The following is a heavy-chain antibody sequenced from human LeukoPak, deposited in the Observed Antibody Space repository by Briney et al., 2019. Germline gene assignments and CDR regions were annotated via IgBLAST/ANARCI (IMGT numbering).Heavy chain of an antibody. J-gene: IGHJ6*03. CDR2: IYTSGST. D-gene: IGHD3-22*01. Sequence: SETLSLTCTVSGGSISSGSYYWSWIRQPAGKGLEWIGRIYTSGSTNYNPSLKSRVTISVDTSKNQFSLKLSSVTAADTAVYYCARDLPSRSRGYFAYYYYMDVWGKGTTVTVSS. V-gene: IGHV4-61*02. CDR3: ARDLPSRSRGYFAYYYYMDV. CDR1: GGSISSGSYY.